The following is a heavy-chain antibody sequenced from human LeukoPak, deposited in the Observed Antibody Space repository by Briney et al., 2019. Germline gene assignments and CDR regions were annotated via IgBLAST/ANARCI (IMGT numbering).Heavy chain of an antibody. J-gene: IGHJ4*02. CDR2: MNPSSGNT. CDR3: ARVGLENVLLWFRESYTPYYFDY. D-gene: IGHD3-10*01. Sequence: GASVKVSCKAPGYTFTSYDINRVRQATGQGLEWMGWMNPSSGNTGYAQKFQGRFTMTRNTSKSTAYMELSSLRSEDTAVYYCARVGLENVLLWFRESYTPYYFDYWGQGTLVTVSS. V-gene: IGHV1-8*01. CDR1: GYTFTSYD.